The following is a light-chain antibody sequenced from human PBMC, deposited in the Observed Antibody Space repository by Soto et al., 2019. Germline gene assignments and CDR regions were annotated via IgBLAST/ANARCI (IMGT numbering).Light chain of an antibody. J-gene: IGLJ3*02. CDR3: SSYAGSNTFL. Sequence: QAVLTQPPSASGSPGQSVTISCTGTSSDVGDYNYVSWYQQHPGKAPKLIIYEVNNRPSGVPDRFSGSKSGNTASLTVSGLQADHEADYYCSSYAGSNTFLFGGGTQLTVL. V-gene: IGLV2-8*01. CDR1: SSDVGDYNY. CDR2: EVN.